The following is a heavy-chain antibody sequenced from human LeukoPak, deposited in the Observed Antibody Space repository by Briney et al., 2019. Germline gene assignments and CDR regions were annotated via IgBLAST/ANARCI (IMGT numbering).Heavy chain of an antibody. V-gene: IGHV1-18*01. J-gene: IGHJ4*02. CDR3: ARDSLPYCSSTSCYTGY. Sequence: ASVKVSCKASGYTFTSYGISWVRQAPGQGLEWMGWISAYNGNTNYAQKLQGRVTMTTDTSTSTAYVELRSLRSDDTAVYYCARDSLPYCSSTSCYTGYWGQGTLVTVSS. D-gene: IGHD2-2*02. CDR2: ISAYNGNT. CDR1: GYTFTSYG.